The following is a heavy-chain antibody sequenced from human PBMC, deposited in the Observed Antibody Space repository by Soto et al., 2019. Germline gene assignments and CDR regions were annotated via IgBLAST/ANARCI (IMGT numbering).Heavy chain of an antibody. Sequence: EVQLLESGGGLVQPGGSLRLSCAASGFTFSSYAMSWVRQAPGNGLEWASAISGSGGSTYYADSVKGRFTISRDNSKNALYLQMNSLRAEDTAVYYCAKETRGYSGYGPSVYWGQGTLVTVSS. CDR1: GFTFSSYA. J-gene: IGHJ4*02. V-gene: IGHV3-23*01. D-gene: IGHD5-12*01. CDR3: AKETRGYSGYGPSVY. CDR2: ISGSGGST.